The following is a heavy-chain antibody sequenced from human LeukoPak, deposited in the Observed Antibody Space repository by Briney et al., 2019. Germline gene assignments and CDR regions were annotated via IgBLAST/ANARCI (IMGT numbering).Heavy chain of an antibody. CDR2: IIPIFGTA. V-gene: IGHV1-69*13. CDR1: GGTFSSYA. Sequence: EASVKVSCKASGGTFSSYAISWVRQAPGQGLEWMGGIIPIFGTANYAQKFQGRVTITADESTSTAYMELSSLRSEDTAVYYCASVYKYGMDVWGQGTTVIVSS. J-gene: IGHJ6*02. CDR3: ASVYKYGMDV.